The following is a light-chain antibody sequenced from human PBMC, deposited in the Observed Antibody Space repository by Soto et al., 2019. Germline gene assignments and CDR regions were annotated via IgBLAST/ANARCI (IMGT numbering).Light chain of an antibody. CDR2: SNN. V-gene: IGLV1-47*02. Sequence: QSVLTRAPAASGTTGQRVTISCSGRSANIRNHYVCWYQQLPGTATKLVIYSNNKRPSGVTDRLSGSKSGTSTSTAISGLRSEDEADYYCAAWDDSLSSYVSGTGTKVTVL. J-gene: IGLJ1*01. CDR3: AAWDDSLSSYV. CDR1: SANIRNHY.